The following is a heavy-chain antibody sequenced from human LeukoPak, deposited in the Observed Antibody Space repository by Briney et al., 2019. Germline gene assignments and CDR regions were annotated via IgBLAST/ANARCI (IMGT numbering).Heavy chain of an antibody. CDR3: AKDRIGELLWFGEFDY. CDR1: GFTFSGYA. V-gene: IGHV3-30*04. D-gene: IGHD3-10*01. J-gene: IGHJ4*02. CDR2: ISYDGSNK. Sequence: QPGRSLRLSCAASGFTFSGYAMHWVRQAPGKGLEWVAVISYDGSNKYYADSVKGRFTISRDNSKDTLYLRMNSLRAEDTAVYYCAKDRIGELLWFGEFDYWGQGTLVTVSS.